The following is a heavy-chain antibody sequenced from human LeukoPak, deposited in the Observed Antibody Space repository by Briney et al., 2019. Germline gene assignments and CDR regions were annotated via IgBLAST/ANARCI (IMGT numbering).Heavy chain of an antibody. D-gene: IGHD3-22*01. V-gene: IGHV4-4*07. J-gene: IGHJ3*02. CDR2: IYTSGST. CDR3: ARGRRDYYDSSGYPPAFDI. CDR1: GGSISSYY. Sequence: SETLSPTCTVSGGSISSYYWSWIRQPAGKGLEWIGRIYTSGSTNYNPSLKSRVTISVDKSKNQFSLKLSSVTAADTAVYYCARGRRDYYDSSGYPPAFDIWGQGTMVTVSS.